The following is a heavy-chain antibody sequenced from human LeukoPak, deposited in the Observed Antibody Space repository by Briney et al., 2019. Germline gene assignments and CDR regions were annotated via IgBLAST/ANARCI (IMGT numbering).Heavy chain of an antibody. J-gene: IGHJ4*02. Sequence: GASVKVSCKASGYTFTSYGISWVRQAPGQGLEWMGWISAYNGNTNYAQKLQGRVTMTTDTSTSTAYMELRSLRSDDTAVYYCARDPYSSSSRGSFDYWGQGTLVTVSS. V-gene: IGHV1-18*01. CDR1: GYTFTSYG. CDR3: ARDPYSSSSRGSFDY. D-gene: IGHD6-6*01. CDR2: ISAYNGNT.